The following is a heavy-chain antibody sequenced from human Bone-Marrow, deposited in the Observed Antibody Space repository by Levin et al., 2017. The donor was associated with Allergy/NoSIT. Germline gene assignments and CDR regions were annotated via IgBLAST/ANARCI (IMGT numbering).Heavy chain of an antibody. V-gene: IGHV3-20*04. CDR2: ISWNGLSS. Sequence: PGGSLRLSCAASGFTFEDYGMSWVRQVPGRGLEWVSRISWNGLSSGYTDSVKGRFSISRDNAKNSLFLEMSSLRAEDTAFYYCAAGQYQPLTFEFWGQGSLVIVSS. D-gene: IGHD4-11*01. CDR1: GFTFEDYG. J-gene: IGHJ4*02. CDR3: AAGQYQPLTFEF.